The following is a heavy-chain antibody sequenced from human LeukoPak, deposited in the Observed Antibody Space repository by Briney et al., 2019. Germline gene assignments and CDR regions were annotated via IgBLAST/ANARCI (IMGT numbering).Heavy chain of an antibody. V-gene: IGHV6-1*01. J-gene: IGHJ2*01. Sequence: SQTLSLTCAISGDSVVTNNVAWNWIRQSPSRGLEWLGRTYLRSKWYNEYAVSVKSRITINPDTSKNQFSLQLNSVTPEDTAVYYCARDRFGYFDLWGRGTLVTVSS. D-gene: IGHD3-3*01. CDR1: GDSVVTNNVA. CDR2: TYLRSKWYN. CDR3: ARDRFGYFDL.